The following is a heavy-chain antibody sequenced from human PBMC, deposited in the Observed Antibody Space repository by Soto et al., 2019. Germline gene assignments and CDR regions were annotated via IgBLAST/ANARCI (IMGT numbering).Heavy chain of an antibody. CDR1: GGSISSGGYY. D-gene: IGHD1-26*01. CDR2: IYYSGST. CDR3: ARVRGTTARVFDY. Sequence: QVQLQESGPGLVKPSQTLSLTCTVSGGSISSGGYYWSWIRQHPGKGLEWIGYIYYSGSTYYNPYLKSRVTTSVDTSKNQFSLKLSSVPAADTAVYYCARVRGTTARVFDYWGQGTLVTVSS. V-gene: IGHV4-31*03. J-gene: IGHJ4*02.